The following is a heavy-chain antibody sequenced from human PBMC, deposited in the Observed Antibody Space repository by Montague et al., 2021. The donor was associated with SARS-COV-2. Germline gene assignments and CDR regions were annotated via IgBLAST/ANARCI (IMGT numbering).Heavy chain of an antibody. Sequence: SETLSLTCTVSGGSISSFYWSWFRQPPGKGLEWIGYISDSGSTNYNPSLKSRVTMSVDTSKNQFSLKLSSVTAADTAVYYCARGARQGYGFRLGSFDSWGQGTLVTVSS. J-gene: IGHJ4*02. D-gene: IGHD3-10*01. CDR1: GGSISSFY. CDR2: ISDSGST. V-gene: IGHV4-59*12. CDR3: ARGARQGYGFRLGSFDS.